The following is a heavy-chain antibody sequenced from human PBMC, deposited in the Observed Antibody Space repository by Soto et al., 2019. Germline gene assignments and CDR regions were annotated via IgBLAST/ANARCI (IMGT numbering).Heavy chain of an antibody. CDR1: GDSIPRSRW. D-gene: IGHD2-15*01. J-gene: IGHJ6*02. CDR2: IHHSGRT. Sequence: SECVSLACAVSGDSIPRSRWWVSVRQRPEKGVEWIGEIHHSGRTYDSPSRKTRVTLYFVKSWNNFSLTLTSVTAADTAMYFCASRPSFCTGGSCYVDYYDGMNVWGQGTTVTVSS. V-gene: IGHV4-4*02. CDR3: ASRPSFCTGGSCYVDYYDGMNV.